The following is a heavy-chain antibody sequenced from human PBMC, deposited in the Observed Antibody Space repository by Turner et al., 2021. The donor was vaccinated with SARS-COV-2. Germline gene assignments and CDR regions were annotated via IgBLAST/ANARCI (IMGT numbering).Heavy chain of an antibody. CDR2: IYYSRSN. Sequence: QLQLQESGPGLVKPSDTLSLTCTVSGGSISSSSYYWGWIRPSPGKGLEWIGSIYYSRSNYYNPSLKSRVTISVDTSKNQFSLKLSSVTAADTAVYYCASYSNYQNDSWGQGTLVTVSS. CDR1: GGSISSSSYY. D-gene: IGHD4-4*01. J-gene: IGHJ4*02. CDR3: ASYSNYQNDS. V-gene: IGHV4-39*01.